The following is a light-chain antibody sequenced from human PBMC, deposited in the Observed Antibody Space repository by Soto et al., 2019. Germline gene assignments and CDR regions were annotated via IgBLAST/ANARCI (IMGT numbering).Light chain of an antibody. V-gene: IGLV2-14*01. CDR2: EVS. Sequence: QSALTQPASVSGSPGQSITISCTGTSSDVGGYNHVSWYQQHSGKVPKLMIYEVSNRPSGVSDRFSGSKSGNTASLTISGLQAEDEADYYCNSYTSSGAFGVFGGGTKLTVL. J-gene: IGLJ2*01. CDR3: NSYTSSGAFGV. CDR1: SSDVGGYNH.